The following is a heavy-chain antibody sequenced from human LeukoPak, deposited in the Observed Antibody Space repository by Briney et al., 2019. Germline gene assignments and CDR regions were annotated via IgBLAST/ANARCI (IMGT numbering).Heavy chain of an antibody. J-gene: IGHJ4*02. V-gene: IGHV6-1*01. Sequence: SQTLSLTCAISGDSVSSNSAAWNWIRQSPSRGLEWLGRTYYRSKWYNDYAVSVKSRITINPDTSKNQFSLQLNSVTPEDTAVYYCARERGPRDFWSDYYTVDYWGQGTLVTVSS. CDR1: GDSVSSNSAA. D-gene: IGHD3-3*01. CDR2: TYYRSKWYN. CDR3: ARERGPRDFWSDYYTVDY.